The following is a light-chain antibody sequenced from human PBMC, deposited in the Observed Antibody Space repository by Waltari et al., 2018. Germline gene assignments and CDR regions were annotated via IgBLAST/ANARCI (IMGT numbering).Light chain of an antibody. CDR2: DAS. J-gene: IGKJ5*01. CDR3: QQRRDWPIT. CDR1: QSVSSN. V-gene: IGKV3-11*01. Sequence: DIVLTQSPASLSLSPGERATLSCRASQSVSSNLAWYQQKPGQAPRLLIYDASNRATGIPARFSGSGSGTDFTLTIGSLEPEDFAVYYCQQRRDWPITFGQGTRLEIK.